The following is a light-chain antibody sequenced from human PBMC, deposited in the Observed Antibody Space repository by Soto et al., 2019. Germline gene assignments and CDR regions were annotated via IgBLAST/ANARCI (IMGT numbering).Light chain of an antibody. J-gene: IGLJ7*01. CDR2: STS. Sequence: QAVVTQEPSLTVSPGGTVTLTCASSAGAVTSAYYTHWLQQKPGQAPRALIYSTSEKHSWTPARFSGSLLGGKAALTLSAAQPEDEADYYCLLYYGGAQVLFGGGTQLTVL. CDR1: AGAVTSAYY. CDR3: LLYYGGAQVL. V-gene: IGLV7-43*01.